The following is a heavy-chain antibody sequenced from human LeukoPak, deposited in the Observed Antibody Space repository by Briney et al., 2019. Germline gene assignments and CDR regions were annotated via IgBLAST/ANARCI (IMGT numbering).Heavy chain of an antibody. CDR1: GGSISSYY. Sequence: SETLSLTCTVSGGSISSYYWSWIRQPPGKGLGWVGYIYYSGSTNYNPSLKSRVTISVDTSKNQFSLKLSSVTAADTAVYYCARTLEDYDFWSGYPHAFDIWGQGTMVTVSS. D-gene: IGHD3-3*01. CDR2: IYYSGST. J-gene: IGHJ3*02. V-gene: IGHV4-59*01. CDR3: ARTLEDYDFWSGYPHAFDI.